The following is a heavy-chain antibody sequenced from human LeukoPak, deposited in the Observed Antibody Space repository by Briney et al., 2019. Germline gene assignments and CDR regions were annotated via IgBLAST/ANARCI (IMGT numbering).Heavy chain of an antibody. V-gene: IGHV4-59*08. D-gene: IGHD3-10*01. CDR2: IYYSGST. Sequence: SETLCLTCTVSGDSFSSDYWSWIRQPPGKGLEWIGHIYYSGSTNYNPSLKSRVTISVDTSKNQFSLKLNSVTAADTAVYYCARQTGYFRYWGQGTLVAVSS. CDR1: GDSFSSDY. J-gene: IGHJ1*01. CDR3: ARQTGYFRY.